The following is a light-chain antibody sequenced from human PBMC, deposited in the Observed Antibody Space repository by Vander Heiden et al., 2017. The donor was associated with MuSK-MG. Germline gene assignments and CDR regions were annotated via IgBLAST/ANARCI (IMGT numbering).Light chain of an antibody. V-gene: IGKV2-28*01. CDR2: LGS. CDR3: MQELQTRYT. CDR1: QSLLHSNGYNY. J-gene: IGKJ2*01. Sequence: DIVMTPSPLELPVTPGEPASISCRTSQSLLHSNGYNYLDWYLQKPGQSPQLLIYLGSNRAAGVPDRFSGSGSGTDFTLKISRVEAEDVGVYSCMQELQTRYTFGQGTKLEIK.